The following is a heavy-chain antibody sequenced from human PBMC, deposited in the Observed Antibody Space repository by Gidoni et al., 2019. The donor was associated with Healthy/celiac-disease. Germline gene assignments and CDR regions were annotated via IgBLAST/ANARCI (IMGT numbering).Heavy chain of an antibody. CDR1: GYSISSGYY. V-gene: IGHV4-38-2*02. Sequence: QVQLQESGPGLVKPSETLSLTCTVSGYSISSGYYWGGIRQPPGKGLEWIGRIYPGGSTYYNPSLKSRVTISVDTSKNQFSLKLSSVTAADTAVYYCARDVGHCSGGSCYWFDPWGQGTLVTVSS. J-gene: IGHJ5*02. CDR3: ARDVGHCSGGSCYWFDP. D-gene: IGHD2-15*01. CDR2: IYPGGST.